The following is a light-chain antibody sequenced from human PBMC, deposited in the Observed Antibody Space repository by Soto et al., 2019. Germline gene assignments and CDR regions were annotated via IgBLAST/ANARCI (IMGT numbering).Light chain of an antibody. Sequence: EIVLTQSPGTLSLSPGERATLSCRTSQSVSSNYLAWYQQKPGQAPRLLIYGASSRATGIPDRFSGSGSGTDFPLTISRREPEDFAVYHCQQYGTSWWTFGQATKVEIK. CDR2: GAS. J-gene: IGKJ1*01. CDR3: QQYGTSWWT. V-gene: IGKV3-20*01. CDR1: QSVSSNY.